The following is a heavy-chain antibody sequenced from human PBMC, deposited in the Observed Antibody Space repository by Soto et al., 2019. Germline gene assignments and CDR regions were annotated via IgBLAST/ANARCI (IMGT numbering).Heavy chain of an antibody. J-gene: IGHJ2*01. D-gene: IGHD3-10*01. V-gene: IGHV4-30-2*01. CDR3: ARSLRVGFYWYFDL. CDR1: GGSMRSVDSS. Sequence: QLQLQESGSGLVKPSQTLSLTCAVSGGSMRSVDSSWTWIRQPPGRGLEWIGDTLHSGSAYYSPSLKSRVAISIDKSKNQFSLKLSSVTAADTAVYYCARSLRVGFYWYFDLWGRGTLVTVSS. CDR2: TLHSGSA.